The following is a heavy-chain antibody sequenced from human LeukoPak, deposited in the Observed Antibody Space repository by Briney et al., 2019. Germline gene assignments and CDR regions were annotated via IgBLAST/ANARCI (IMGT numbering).Heavy chain of an antibody. CDR2: ISTSGDYI. Sequence: NAGGSLRLSCAASGFTFSDYYMSWIRQAPGKGLEWVSSISTSGDYIYYADSVKGRFTISRDNAKNSLCLQMNSLRAEDTAVYYCARDVFRGNWNGLDSWGQGTLVTVSS. J-gene: IGHJ4*02. CDR1: GFTFSDYY. D-gene: IGHD1-1*01. V-gene: IGHV3-11*04. CDR3: ARDVFRGNWNGLDS.